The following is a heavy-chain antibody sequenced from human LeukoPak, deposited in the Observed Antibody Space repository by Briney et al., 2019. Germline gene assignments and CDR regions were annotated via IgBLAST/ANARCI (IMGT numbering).Heavy chain of an antibody. CDR1: GGSISSGSYY. V-gene: IGHV4-61*02. D-gene: IGHD6-19*01. CDR2: IYTSGST. Sequence: SETLSLTCTVSGGSISSGSYYWSWLRHPAGKGLEWIGRIYTSGSTNYNPSLKSRVTISVDTSKNQFSLKLSSVTAADTAVYYCARSPQWLPLDYWGQGTLVTVSS. J-gene: IGHJ4*02. CDR3: ARSPQWLPLDY.